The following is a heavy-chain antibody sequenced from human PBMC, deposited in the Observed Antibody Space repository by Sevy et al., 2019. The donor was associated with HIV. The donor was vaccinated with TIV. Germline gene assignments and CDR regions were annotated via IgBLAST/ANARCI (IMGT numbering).Heavy chain of an antibody. J-gene: IGHJ4*02. CDR1: GYTFTSYK. CDR2: ISAFNGDT. CDR3: ARAYCSGGRCYSLAY. D-gene: IGHD2-15*01. V-gene: IGHV1-18*01. Sequence: ASVKVSCKASGYTFTSYKITWVRQAPGQGLEWMGWISAFNGDTNYAQTLQGRVTMTTDTSTTTAYMELRSLRSADTAVYYCARAYCSGGRCYSLAYWGQGTLVTVSS.